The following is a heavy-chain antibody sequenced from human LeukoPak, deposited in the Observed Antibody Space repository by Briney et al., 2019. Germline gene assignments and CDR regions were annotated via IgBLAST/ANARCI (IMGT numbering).Heavy chain of an antibody. V-gene: IGHV4-34*01. CDR2: INHSGST. Sequence: SETLSLTCAVYGGSFSGYYWSWIRQPPGKGLEWIGEINHSGSTNYNPSLKSRVTISVDTSKNQFSLKLSSVAAADTAVYYCARDPIHSSSRDYLNDYWGQGTLVTVSS. J-gene: IGHJ4*02. CDR1: GGSFSGYY. D-gene: IGHD6-6*01. CDR3: ARDPIHSSSRDYLNDY.